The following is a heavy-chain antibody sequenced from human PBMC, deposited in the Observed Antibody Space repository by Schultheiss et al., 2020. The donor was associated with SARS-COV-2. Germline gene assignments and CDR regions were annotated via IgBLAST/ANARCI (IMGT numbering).Heavy chain of an antibody. Sequence: ASVKVSCKASGYTFTSYYMHWVRQAPGQGLEWMGIINPSGGSTSYAQKFQGRVTMTTDTSTTTAYMELRSLRSDDTDVYYCARGVLDYWGQGTLVTVSS. J-gene: IGHJ4*02. CDR1: GYTFTSYY. CDR2: INPSGGST. CDR3: ARGVLDY. D-gene: IGHD3-10*01. V-gene: IGHV1-46*01.